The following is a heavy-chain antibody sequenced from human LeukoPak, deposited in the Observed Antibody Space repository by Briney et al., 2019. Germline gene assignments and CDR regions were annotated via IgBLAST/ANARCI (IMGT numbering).Heavy chain of an antibody. CDR1: GDTLTELS. D-gene: IGHD3-10*01. Sequence: GASVKVSRKVSGDTLTELSMHWVRQAPGKGLEWMGGFDPEDGETIYAQKFQGRVTMTEDTSTDTAYMELSSLRSEDTAVYYWTTDSQEVRGVNYYYYYMDVWGKGTTVTVSS. V-gene: IGHV1-24*01. CDR2: FDPEDGET. CDR3: TTDSQEVRGVNYYYYYMDV. J-gene: IGHJ6*03.